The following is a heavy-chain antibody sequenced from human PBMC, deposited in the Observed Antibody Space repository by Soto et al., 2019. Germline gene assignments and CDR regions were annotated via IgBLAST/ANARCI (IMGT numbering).Heavy chain of an antibody. CDR3: ARGRAAAGTRDFDY. CDR1: GGTFSSYA. Sequence: SVKVSCKASGGTFSSYAISWVRQAPGQGLEWMGGIIPIFGTANYAQKFQGRVTITADESTSTAYMELSSLRSEDTAVYYCARGRAAAGTRDFDYWGQGTLVTVSS. J-gene: IGHJ4*02. V-gene: IGHV1-69*13. D-gene: IGHD6-13*01. CDR2: IIPIFGTA.